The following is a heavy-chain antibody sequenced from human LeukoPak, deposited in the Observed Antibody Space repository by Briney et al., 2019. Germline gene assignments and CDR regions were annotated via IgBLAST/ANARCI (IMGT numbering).Heavy chain of an antibody. V-gene: IGHV4-59*11. CDR2: ISNSGST. D-gene: IGHD2-15*01. Sequence: SETLSLTRAVSDGPIRSHYWTWLRQSPLKGLEWIGDISNSGSTKYNPSLKSRVTISIDTSKSQFSLRLTSVTAADTAVYYCGRDALVGYFSYYYIDVWGKGTTVTVSS. CDR3: GRDALVGYFSYYYIDV. J-gene: IGHJ6*03. CDR1: DGPIRSHY.